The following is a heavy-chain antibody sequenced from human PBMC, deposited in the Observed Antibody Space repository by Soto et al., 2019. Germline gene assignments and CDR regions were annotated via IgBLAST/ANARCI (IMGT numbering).Heavy chain of an antibody. Sequence: PTETLSLTCTVSGGSIKTNVRWSWVRQPPGKGLEWIGEIFHNGNTYYNPSLQSRVTMSVDKSKNQFSLMLTSVTAADTAMYYCARDAAVPGEAARFAYWGQGILVRVSS. CDR3: ARDAAVPGEAARFAY. V-gene: IGHV4-4*02. D-gene: IGHD6-19*01. CDR2: IFHNGNT. CDR1: GGSIKTNVR. J-gene: IGHJ4*02.